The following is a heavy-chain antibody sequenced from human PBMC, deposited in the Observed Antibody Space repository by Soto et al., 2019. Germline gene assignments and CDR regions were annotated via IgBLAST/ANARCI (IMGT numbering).Heavy chain of an antibody. J-gene: IGHJ4*02. Sequence: QLQLQESGSGLVKPSQTLSLTCAVSGGSISSGGYSWSWIRQPPGKGLEWIGYIYHSGSTYYNPSLKSRVTISVDRSKNQFSLKLSSVTAADTAVYYCARYYYDSSGYYFDYWGQGTLVTVSS. CDR2: IYHSGST. CDR1: GGSISSGGYS. V-gene: IGHV4-30-2*01. D-gene: IGHD3-22*01. CDR3: ARYYYDSSGYYFDY.